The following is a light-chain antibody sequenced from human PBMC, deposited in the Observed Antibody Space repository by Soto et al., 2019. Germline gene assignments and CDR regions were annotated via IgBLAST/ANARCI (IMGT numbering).Light chain of an antibody. V-gene: IGKV3-20*01. CDR2: GAS. Sequence: ELVLTQSPATLSLSPGARATLSCRARQSISNNFAWFQQKPGQVPRLLIYGASNRATGVSARFSGSGSGTEFTITISRLEPEDCEVYDGQQYVISPWTFGQGTKVDIK. J-gene: IGKJ1*01. CDR3: QQYVISPWT. CDR1: QSISNN.